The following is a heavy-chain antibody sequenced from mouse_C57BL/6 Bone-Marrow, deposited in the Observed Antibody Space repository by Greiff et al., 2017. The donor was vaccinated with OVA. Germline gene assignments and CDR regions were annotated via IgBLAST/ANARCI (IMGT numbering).Heavy chain of an antibody. J-gene: IGHJ2*01. D-gene: IGHD1-1*01. CDR1: GYTFTSYW. CDR3: ARRMGITTVGGGFDY. CDR2: IDPSDSYT. V-gene: IGHV1-69*01. Sequence: VQLQQPGAELVMPGASVKLSCKASGYTFTSYWMHWVKQRPGQGLEWIGEIDPSDSYTNYNQKFTGKSTLTVDKSSSTAYMQLSSLTSEDSAVYYCARRMGITTVGGGFDYWGKGTTLTVSS.